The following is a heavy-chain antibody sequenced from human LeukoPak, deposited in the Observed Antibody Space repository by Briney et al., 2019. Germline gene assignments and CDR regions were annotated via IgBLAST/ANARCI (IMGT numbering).Heavy chain of an antibody. CDR1: GFTVSSNY. CDR3: TRDRTLDI. J-gene: IGHJ3*02. V-gene: IGHV3-66*01. D-gene: IGHD1-7*01. Sequence: GGSLRLSCAASGFTVSSNYMSWVRQAPGKGLEWVSVLHSGGTTYYTDSVKGRFTISRDNSKNTLYLQMDSLRAEDTAVYYCTRDRTLDIWGQGTMVTVSS. CDR2: LHSGGTT.